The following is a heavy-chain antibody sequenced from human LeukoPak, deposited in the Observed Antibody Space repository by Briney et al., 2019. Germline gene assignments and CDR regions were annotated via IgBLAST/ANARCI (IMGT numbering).Heavy chain of an antibody. CDR2: MNPNSGNT. CDR3: ARAPKVGVQLERRPEYYFDY. J-gene: IGHJ4*02. D-gene: IGHD1-1*01. Sequence: ASVKVSCKASGYTFTSYDINWVRQATGQGLEWMGWMNPNSGNTGYALKFQGRVTMTRNTSISTAYMELSSLRSEDTAVYYCARAPKVGVQLERRPEYYFDYWGQGTLVTVSS. CDR1: GYTFTSYD. V-gene: IGHV1-8*01.